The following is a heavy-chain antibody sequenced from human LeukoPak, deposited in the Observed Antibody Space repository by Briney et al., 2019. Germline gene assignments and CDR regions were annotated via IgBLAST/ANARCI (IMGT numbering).Heavy chain of an antibody. Sequence: ASVKVSCKASGYTFTSYDINWVRQASGQGLEWMGWMNPNTGNTGYAQKFQGRVTMTRDTSISTAYMELNILTSDDTAVYYCTRGSSSGSYRADWGQGTLVTVSS. V-gene: IGHV1-8*01. CDR3: TRGSSSGSYRAD. CDR2: MNPNTGNT. CDR1: GYTFTSYD. D-gene: IGHD3-10*01. J-gene: IGHJ4*02.